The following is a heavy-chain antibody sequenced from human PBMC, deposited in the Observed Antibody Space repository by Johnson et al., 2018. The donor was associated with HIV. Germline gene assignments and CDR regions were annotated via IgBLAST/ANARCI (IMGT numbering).Heavy chain of an antibody. CDR1: GFTFSSYA. CDR3: ASRGDCGGDCYSAFDI. J-gene: IGHJ3*02. CDR2: IRYDGSNK. Sequence: QVQLVESGGGVVQPGRSLRLSCAASGFTFSSYAMHWVRQAPGKGLEWVAFIRYDGSNKYYADSVKGRFTISRDNSKNTLYLQMNSLRAEDTAVYYCASRGDCGGDCYSAFDIWGQGTMVTVSS. V-gene: IGHV3-30*02. D-gene: IGHD2-21*02.